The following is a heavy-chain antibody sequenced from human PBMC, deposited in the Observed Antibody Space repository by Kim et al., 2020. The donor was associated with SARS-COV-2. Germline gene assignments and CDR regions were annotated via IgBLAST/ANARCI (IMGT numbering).Heavy chain of an antibody. J-gene: IGHJ6*02. D-gene: IGHD3-10*01. V-gene: IGHV3-74*01. CDR3: ARDGGLGSHKLDV. Sequence: YADSVKGRFTISRDKAKNTLYLQMNSLRAEDTAVYYCARDGGLGSHKLDVWGQGTTVTVSS.